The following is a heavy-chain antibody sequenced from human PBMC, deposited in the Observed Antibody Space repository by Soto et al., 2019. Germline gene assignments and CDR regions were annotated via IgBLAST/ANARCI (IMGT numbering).Heavy chain of an antibody. V-gene: IGHV4-39*02. CDR1: GESISGTIYY. Sequence: PSETLSLTCIVSGESISGTIYYWGWIRQPPGKGLEWIGSIYYSGSTYYNPSLKSRVTISVDTSKNHFSLKLTSVTAADTAVYYCARPGGSGWFFFDAWGQRSPVTVSS. CDR3: ARPGGSGWFFFDA. J-gene: IGHJ4*02. D-gene: IGHD6-13*01. CDR2: IYYSGST.